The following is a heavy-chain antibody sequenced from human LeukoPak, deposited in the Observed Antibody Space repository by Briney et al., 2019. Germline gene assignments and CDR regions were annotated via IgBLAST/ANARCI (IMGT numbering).Heavy chain of an antibody. CDR1: GGSISSYY. D-gene: IGHD3-10*01. CDR2: IYYSGST. V-gene: IGHV4-59*01. J-gene: IGHJ5*02. CDR3: ARTYLWFGELSIDP. Sequence: SETLSLTCTVSGGSISSYYWSWIRQPPGKGLEWIGYIYYSGSTNYNPSLKSRVTISVDTSKNQFSLKLSSVTAADTAVYYCARTYLWFGELSIDPWGQGTLVTVSS.